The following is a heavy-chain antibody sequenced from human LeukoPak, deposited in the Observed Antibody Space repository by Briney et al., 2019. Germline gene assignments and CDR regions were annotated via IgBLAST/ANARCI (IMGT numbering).Heavy chain of an antibody. V-gene: IGHV3-48*04. D-gene: IGHD5-18*01. J-gene: IGHJ4*02. CDR3: ARGRGYNYGYSDY. CDR1: GFTFISYS. CDR2: ISSSSSTT. Sequence: GGSLRLSCAASGFTFISYSMNWVRQAPGKGLEWISYISSSSSTTDYADSVKGRFTISRDNAKNSLYLQMNSLRAEDTAVYYCARGRGYNYGYSDYWGQGTLVTVSS.